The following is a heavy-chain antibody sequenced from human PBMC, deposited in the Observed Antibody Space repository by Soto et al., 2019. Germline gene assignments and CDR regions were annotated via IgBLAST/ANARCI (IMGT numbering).Heavy chain of an antibody. V-gene: IGHV1-18*01. CDR3: ARSVYYYDSSGYWSFDY. D-gene: IGHD3-22*01. CDR2: ISAYNGNT. CDR1: GYTFTSYG. Sequence: VKVSCKASGYTFTSYGISWVRQAPGQGLEWMGWISAYNGNTNYAQKLQGRVTMTTDTSTSTAYMELRSLRSDDTAVYYCARSVYYYDSSGYWSFDYWGQGTLVTVSS. J-gene: IGHJ4*02.